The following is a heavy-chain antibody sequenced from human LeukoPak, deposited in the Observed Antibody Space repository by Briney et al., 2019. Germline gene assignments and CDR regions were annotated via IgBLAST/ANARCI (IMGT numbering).Heavy chain of an antibody. V-gene: IGHV1-18*01. CDR1: GYTFSSYG. CDR2: ISAYYNNT. D-gene: IGHD3-22*01. CDR3: ARASRGVDYYDSSSYGAFDI. J-gene: IGHJ3*02. Sequence: GASVKVSCKASGYTFSSYGLNWVRQAPGQGLEWMGWISAYYNNTNYAQKFQGRVTMTTDTSTTTAYMELKSLRSDDTAVYYCARASRGVDYYDSSSYGAFDIWGQGTMVTVSS.